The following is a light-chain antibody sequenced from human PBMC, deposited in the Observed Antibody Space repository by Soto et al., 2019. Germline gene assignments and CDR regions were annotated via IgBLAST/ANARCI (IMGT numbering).Light chain of an antibody. CDR3: QQYYSYPWT. J-gene: IGKJ1*01. CDR1: QGISSY. V-gene: IGKV1-8*01. Sequence: IQMTQYPSSLSASTGDRVTITCRASQGISSYLAWYQQKPGKAPKLLIYAASTLQSGVPSRFSGSGSGTDFTLTISCLQSEDFATYYCQQYYSYPWTFGQRTKVDI. CDR2: AAS.